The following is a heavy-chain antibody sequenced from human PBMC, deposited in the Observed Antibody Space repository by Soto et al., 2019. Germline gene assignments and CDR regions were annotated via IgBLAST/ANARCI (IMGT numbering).Heavy chain of an antibody. CDR3: ARVVLRIAAHNPTTKLPYFEY. D-gene: IGHD6-6*01. Sequence: SETLSLTCAFSVYSISSGYYWGWIRQPPGKGLEWIGSIYHSGSTYYNPSLKSRVTISVDTSKNQFSLKLSSVTAADTAVYYCARVVLRIAAHNPTTKLPYFEYWVQVTLFIVS. V-gene: IGHV4-38-2*01. CDR1: VYSISSGYY. J-gene: IGHJ4*02. CDR2: IYHSGST.